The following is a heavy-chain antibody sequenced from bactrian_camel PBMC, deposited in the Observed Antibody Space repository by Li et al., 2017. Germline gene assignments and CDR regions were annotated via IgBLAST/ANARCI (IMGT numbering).Heavy chain of an antibody. J-gene: IGHJ4*01. CDR1: GFTFSNYR. CDR3: AKMGAFVSGYWALFD. V-gene: IGHV3S40*01. CDR2: INGGGGST. D-gene: IGHD1*01. Sequence: VQLVESGGGLVQPGGSLRLSCAASGFTFSNYRASWFRQAPGKGLEWVSIINGGGGSTHYADSVKGRFTISRDNDKNTLYLQLNSLKTEDTAMYYCAKMGAFVSGYWALFDWGQGTQVTVS.